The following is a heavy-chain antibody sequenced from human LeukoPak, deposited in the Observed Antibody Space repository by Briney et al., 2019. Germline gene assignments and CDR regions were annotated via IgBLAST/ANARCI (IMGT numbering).Heavy chain of an antibody. CDR3: ARRAYYDNSGYSPASGYFDL. D-gene: IGHD3-22*01. J-gene: IGHJ2*01. Sequence: SETLSLTCTVSGGSIFGHYFNWIRQAPGKGLECVGDIYSNGITSYNPSLRSRGTMSIATSRSTFSMSLTSVTAADTAIYYCARRAYYDNSGYSPASGYFDLWGRGTLVTVSS. CDR2: IYSNGIT. CDR1: GGSIFGHY. V-gene: IGHV4-4*08.